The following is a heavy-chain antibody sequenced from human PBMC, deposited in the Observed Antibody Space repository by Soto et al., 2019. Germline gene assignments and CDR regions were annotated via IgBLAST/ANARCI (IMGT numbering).Heavy chain of an antibody. V-gene: IGHV1-18*01. D-gene: IGHD3-22*01. J-gene: IGHJ4*02. CDR3: ARELNTESSAYYSFAF. CDR1: SYTFTAYG. CDR2: VSTNDDRT. Sequence: SVKVSYKTSSYTFTAYGLAWLRHAPGQRPEWMGWVSTNDDRTNYARKFQGRVTMTTDRSTTTTSMELRSLGTDDTAVYYCARELNTESSAYYSFAFWGQGTLVTVYS.